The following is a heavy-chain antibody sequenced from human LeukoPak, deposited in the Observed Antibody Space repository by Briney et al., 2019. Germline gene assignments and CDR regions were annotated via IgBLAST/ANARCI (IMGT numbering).Heavy chain of an antibody. V-gene: IGHV3-23*01. D-gene: IGHD2-21*02. J-gene: IGHJ4*02. Sequence: GGSLRLSCAASGFTFSSYAMSWVRQAPGKGLEWVSGISGTGGSTYYADSVKGRFTISRDNSKSTLSLQMNSLRAEDTAVYYCAKDPGTYCGGDCYVDYWGQGTLVSVSS. CDR3: AKDPGTYCGGDCYVDY. CDR2: ISGTGGST. CDR1: GFTFSSYA.